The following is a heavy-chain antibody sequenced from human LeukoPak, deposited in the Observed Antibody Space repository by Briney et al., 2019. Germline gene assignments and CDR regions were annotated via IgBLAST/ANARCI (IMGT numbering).Heavy chain of an antibody. CDR2: ISGSGGRT. J-gene: IGHJ4*02. CDR3: AKDRVGAILYFDY. CDR1: GFTFSSYG. Sequence: GGSLRLSCEASGFTFSSYGMSWVRQAPGKGLEWDSAISGSGGRTYYADSMKGRFTISRDNSKNTLYLQMNSLRGEDTAVYYCAKDRVGAILYFDYWGQGTLVTVSS. D-gene: IGHD1-26*01. V-gene: IGHV3-23*01.